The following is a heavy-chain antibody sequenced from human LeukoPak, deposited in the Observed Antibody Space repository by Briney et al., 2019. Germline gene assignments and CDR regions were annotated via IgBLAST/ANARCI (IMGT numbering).Heavy chain of an antibody. CDR2: ISSSSSYI. CDR1: GFTFSSYS. CDR3: ARDRGYYGSGSYDFDY. Sequence: GSLRLSCAASGFTFSSYSMNWVRQAPGKGLEWVSSISSSSSYISYADSVKGRFTISTDNAKNSLYLQMNSLRAEDTAVYYCARDRGYYGSGSYDFDYWGQGTLVTVSS. J-gene: IGHJ4*02. D-gene: IGHD3-10*01. V-gene: IGHV3-21*01.